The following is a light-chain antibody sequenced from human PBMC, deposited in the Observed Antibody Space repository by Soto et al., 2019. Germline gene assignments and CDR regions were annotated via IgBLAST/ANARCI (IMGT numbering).Light chain of an antibody. CDR3: QSYDSSLSDVV. V-gene: IGLV1-40*01. CDR1: SSNIGSNT. Sequence: QSVLTQPPSASGTPGQGVTISCSGSSSNIGSNTVNWYQQRAGTAPKLLIYGNSNRPSGVPDRFSGSKSGTSASLAITGLQAEDEADYYCQSYDSSLSDVVFGGGTKVTVL. J-gene: IGLJ2*01. CDR2: GNS.